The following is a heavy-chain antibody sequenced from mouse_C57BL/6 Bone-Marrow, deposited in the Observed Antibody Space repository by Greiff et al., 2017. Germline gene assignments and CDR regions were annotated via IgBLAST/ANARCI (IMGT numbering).Heavy chain of an antibody. V-gene: IGHV5-17*01. Sequence: EVQGVESGGGLVKPGGSLKLSCAASGFTFSDSGMHWVRQAPEKGLEWVAYISSGSSTIYYADTVKGRFTISRDNAKNTLFLQMTSLGSGDTAMYYCARGFEWGQGTSVTVAS. J-gene: IGHJ4*01. CDR1: GFTFSDSG. CDR2: ISSGSSTI. CDR3: ARGFE.